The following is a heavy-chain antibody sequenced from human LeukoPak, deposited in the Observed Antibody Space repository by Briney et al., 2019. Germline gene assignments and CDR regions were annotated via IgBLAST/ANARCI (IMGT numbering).Heavy chain of an antibody. CDR2: IYYSGST. D-gene: IGHD2-15*01. J-gene: IGHJ4*02. Sequence: PSETLSLTCTVSGGSISSYYWSWIRQPPGKGLEWIGYIYYSGSTNYNPSLKSRVTISVDTSKNQFSLKLSSVTAADTAVYYRARDYCRGGSCYWDYWGQGTLVTVSS. CDR1: GGSISSYY. V-gene: IGHV4-59*01. CDR3: ARDYCRGGSCYWDY.